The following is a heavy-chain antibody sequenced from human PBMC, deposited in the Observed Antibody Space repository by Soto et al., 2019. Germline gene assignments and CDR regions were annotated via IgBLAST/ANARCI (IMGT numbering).Heavy chain of an antibody. CDR1: GGSFSKNA. Sequence: VEESCKGSGGSFSKNAMSWVRQAGGQGLEGKGGIIPIFGTVNSARKFRAGVTITAAESTRTAYMALSRLTSEETAVYSCASGVCFYYGRANYGPAAFPIWGQGTMVTVS. CDR3: ASGVCFYYGRANYGPAAFPI. J-gene: IGHJ3*02. D-gene: IGHD3-10*01. CDR2: IIPIFGTV. V-gene: IGHV1-69*13.